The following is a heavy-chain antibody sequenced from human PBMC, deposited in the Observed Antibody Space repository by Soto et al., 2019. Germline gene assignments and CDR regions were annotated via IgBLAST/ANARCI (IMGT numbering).Heavy chain of an antibody. CDR1: GGSISSGGYY. J-gene: IGHJ4*02. CDR3: ARVPWGDIVYYFDY. Sequence: QVQLQESGPGLVKPSQTLSLTCTVSGGSISSGGYYGSWIRHHPGKGLEWIGYIYSSGSTYYNPSLKSRVTIAVDTSKNQFSLKLSSVTAAATAVYYCARVPWGDIVYYFDYWGQGTLVTVSS. V-gene: IGHV4-31*03. D-gene: IGHD2-15*01. CDR2: IYSSGST.